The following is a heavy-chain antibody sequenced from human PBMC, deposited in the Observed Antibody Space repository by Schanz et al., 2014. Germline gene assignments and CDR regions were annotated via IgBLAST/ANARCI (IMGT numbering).Heavy chain of an antibody. CDR2: LSYDGNRE. Sequence: VQLVESGGGLVKPGGSLRLSCAASGFPVSNYGMHWVRQAPGKGLEWVTALSYDGNREYYADSVKGRLTISRDISKNTLYLQMNSLRTEDTAVYFCAKSYDTSGYSGFDYWGQGTLVTVSS. D-gene: IGHD3-22*01. CDR1: GFPVSNYG. V-gene: IGHV3-30*18. CDR3: AKSYDTSGYSGFDY. J-gene: IGHJ4*02.